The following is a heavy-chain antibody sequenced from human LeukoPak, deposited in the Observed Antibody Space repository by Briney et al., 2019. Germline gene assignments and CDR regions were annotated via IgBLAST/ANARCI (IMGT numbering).Heavy chain of an antibody. CDR2: IDARSGIT. CDR1: GFTFTIFG. CDR3: ARTYDFGRGPPGDAFDN. J-gene: IGHJ3*02. V-gene: IGHV3-48*01. Sequence: GGSLRLSRAASGFTFTIFGLNWVRQAPGKGPEWVSYIDARSGITYYADSVQGRFTLSRDNARESVFLQMDSLRVDDTAVYYCARTYDFGRGPPGDAFDNWGPGTWVIVSS. D-gene: IGHD3-3*01.